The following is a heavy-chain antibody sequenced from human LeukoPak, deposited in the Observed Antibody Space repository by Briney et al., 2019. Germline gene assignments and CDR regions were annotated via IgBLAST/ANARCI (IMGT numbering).Heavy chain of an antibody. J-gene: IGHJ4*02. V-gene: IGHV1-2*06. Sequence: ASVKVSCKASGYTLTGHYMHWVRQAPGQGLEWMGRINPNSGGTNYAQKFQGSVTMTRDTSISTAYMELSRLRSDDTAVYYCARARTSSWSTDYWGQGTLVTVSS. CDR1: GYTLTGHY. CDR3: ARARTSSWSTDY. D-gene: IGHD6-13*01. CDR2: INPNSGGT.